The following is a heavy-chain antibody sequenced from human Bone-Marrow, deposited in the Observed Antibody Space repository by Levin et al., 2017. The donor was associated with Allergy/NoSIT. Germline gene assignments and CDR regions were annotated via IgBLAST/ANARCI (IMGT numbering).Heavy chain of an antibody. CDR2: VNPDTGDT. V-gene: IGHV1-2*02. Sequence: PGGSLRLSCKPSGYPFTNYFLAWVRQAPGQGPEWMGWVNPDTGDTDYEQKFQGRITMTRDTSISTAFMELRGLRSDDTAVYYCVRSRSFYFDNWGQGTLVTVSS. J-gene: IGHJ4*02. CDR1: GYPFTNYF. CDR3: VRSRSFYFDN. D-gene: IGHD3-16*02.